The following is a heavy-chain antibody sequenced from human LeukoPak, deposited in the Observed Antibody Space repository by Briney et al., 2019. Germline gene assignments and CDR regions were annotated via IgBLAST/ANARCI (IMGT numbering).Heavy chain of an antibody. CDR2: ISSRSNTI. CDR1: GFTFSSYT. CDR3: AREGYCSSTSCSLDAFDI. Sequence: GSLRLSCAASGFTFSSYTMNWVRQAPGKGLEWVSYISSRSNTIYYADSVKGRFTISRDNAKNSLYLQMSSLRAEDTAIYYCAREGYCSSTSCSLDAFDIWGQGTMVTVSS. J-gene: IGHJ3*02. D-gene: IGHD2-2*01. V-gene: IGHV3-48*01.